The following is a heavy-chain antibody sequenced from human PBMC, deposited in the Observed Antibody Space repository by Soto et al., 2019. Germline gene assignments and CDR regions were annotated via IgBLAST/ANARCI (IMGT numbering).Heavy chain of an antibody. Sequence: QVQLQQWGAGLLKPSETLSLTCAGYGGSFSGYYWSWIRQPPGKGLEWIGEINHRGSTNYNPSLKSRLNLSVDTSKNRFSLKLSSVTAADTAVYYCASTPDSDIVLMVYARRPLWYWGQGTLVTVSS. V-gene: IGHV4-34*01. J-gene: IGHJ4*02. CDR1: GGSFSGYY. D-gene: IGHD2-8*01. CDR3: ASTPDSDIVLMVYARRPLWY. CDR2: INHRGST.